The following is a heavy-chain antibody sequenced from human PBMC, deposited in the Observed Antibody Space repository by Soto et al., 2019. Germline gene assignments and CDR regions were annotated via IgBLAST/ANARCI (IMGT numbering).Heavy chain of an antibody. V-gene: IGHV4-31*03. Sequence: QVQLQASGPGLVNPSQTLSLTCTVSGDSMNGGNYYWWWVRQHPGKGLEWIGYIYHTGSAFYNPSLRSRVSMSVDTSKNQFSLMLSSVTAAATAVYFCARDPSNGDFWTSTPADYFHIWGQGTLVTVSS. J-gene: IGHJ1*01. CDR2: IYHTGSA. CDR3: ARDPSNGDFWTSTPADYFHI. CDR1: GDSMNGGNYY. D-gene: IGHD3-3*01.